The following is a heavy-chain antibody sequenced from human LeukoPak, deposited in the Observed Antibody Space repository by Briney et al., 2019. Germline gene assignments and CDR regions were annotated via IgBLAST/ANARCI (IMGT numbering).Heavy chain of an antibody. J-gene: IGHJ3*02. D-gene: IGHD2-2*01. CDR3: ARESSIGYCSSTSCQDAFDI. Sequence: ASVKVSCKASGYTFTSYGISWVRQAPGQGLEWMGWISAYNGNTNYAQKLQGRVTMTTDTSTSTAYMELRSLRSEDTAVYYCARESSIGYCSSTSCQDAFDIWGQGTMVTVSS. CDR1: GYTFTSYG. V-gene: IGHV1-18*01. CDR2: ISAYNGNT.